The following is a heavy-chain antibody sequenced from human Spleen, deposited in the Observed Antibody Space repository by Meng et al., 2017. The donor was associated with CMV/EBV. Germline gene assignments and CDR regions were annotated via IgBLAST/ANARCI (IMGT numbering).Heavy chain of an antibody. CDR2: TYSGGTT. D-gene: IGHD3-22*01. V-gene: IGHV3-53*05. J-gene: IGHJ6*02. CDR3: ARDQGGDYDSSGSYYYYYGMDV. CDR1: NY. Sequence: NYMSWGRQGPGKGLEWVSVTYSGGTTFYSDSVKGRFTISRDNSKNTLYLQMNSLRPEDTAVYYCARDQGGDYDSSGSYYYYYGMDVWGQGTTVTVSS.